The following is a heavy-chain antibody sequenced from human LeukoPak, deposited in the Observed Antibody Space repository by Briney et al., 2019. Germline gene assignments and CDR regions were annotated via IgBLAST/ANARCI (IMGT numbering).Heavy chain of an antibody. Sequence: PGGSLRLSCSASGFTFSSYAMHWVRQAPGKGLEYVSAISSNGGSTYYADSVKGRFTISRDNPKNTLYLQMSSLRAEDTAVYYCVKDLRGYSYAYSPSWVDPWGQGTLVTVSS. V-gene: IGHV3-64D*06. CDR3: VKDLRGYSYAYSPSWVDP. J-gene: IGHJ5*02. CDR2: ISSNGGST. CDR1: GFTFSSYA. D-gene: IGHD5-18*01.